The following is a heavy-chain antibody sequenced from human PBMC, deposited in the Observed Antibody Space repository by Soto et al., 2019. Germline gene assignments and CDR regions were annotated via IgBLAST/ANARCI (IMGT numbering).Heavy chain of an antibody. CDR3: ARGGDDKAFDI. Sequence: EVQLVESGGGLVKPGGSLRLSCAASGFTFSSYSMNWVRQAPGKGLEWVSSISSSRSYIYYADSVKGRFTISRDNAKNSLYLQMNSLRAEDTAVYYCARGGDDKAFDIWGQGTMVTVSS. CDR1: GFTFSSYS. D-gene: IGHD3-9*01. V-gene: IGHV3-21*01. CDR2: ISSSRSYI. J-gene: IGHJ3*02.